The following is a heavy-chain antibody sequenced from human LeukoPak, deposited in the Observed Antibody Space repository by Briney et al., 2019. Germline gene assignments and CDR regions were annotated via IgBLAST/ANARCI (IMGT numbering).Heavy chain of an antibody. V-gene: IGHV4-59*01. Sequence: NPSETLSLTCTVSGGSISSYYWSWIRQPPGKGLEWIGYIYYSGSTNYNPSLKSRVTISVDTSKNQFSLKLSSVTAADTAVYYCARTEGTAMAFDYWGQGTLVTVSS. CDR1: GGSISSYY. D-gene: IGHD5-18*01. CDR3: ARTEGTAMAFDY. CDR2: IYYSGST. J-gene: IGHJ4*02.